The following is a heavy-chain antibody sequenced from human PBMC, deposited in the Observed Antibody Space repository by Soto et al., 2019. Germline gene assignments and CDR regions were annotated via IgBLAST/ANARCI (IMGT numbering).Heavy chain of an antibody. CDR3: ARDEVDYGSGSYYFNGDYYYMDV. CDR2: ISAYNGNT. D-gene: IGHD3-10*01. Sequence: ASVKVSCKASGYTFTSYGISWVRQAPGQGLEWMGWISAYNGNTNYAQKLQGRVTMTTDTSTSTAYMELRSLRSDDTAVYYCARDEVDYGSGSYYFNGDYYYMDVWGKGTTVTVSS. CDR1: GYTFTSYG. J-gene: IGHJ6*03. V-gene: IGHV1-18*01.